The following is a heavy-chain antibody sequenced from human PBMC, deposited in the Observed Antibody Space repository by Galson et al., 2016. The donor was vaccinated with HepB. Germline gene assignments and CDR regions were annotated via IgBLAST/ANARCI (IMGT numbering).Heavy chain of an antibody. CDR3: ARSGIAVSLYGMDV. J-gene: IGHJ6*02. CDR1: GMYFSLYS. D-gene: IGHD6-19*01. CDR2: ISGNSGTI. Sequence: SPRLSCAASGMYFSLYSMNWVRQAPGKGLEWISYISGNSGTIYYADSVKGRFTISRDKAGNSLFLQMSSLRDDDTAIYYCARSGIAVSLYGMDVWGQGTSVTVS. V-gene: IGHV3-48*02.